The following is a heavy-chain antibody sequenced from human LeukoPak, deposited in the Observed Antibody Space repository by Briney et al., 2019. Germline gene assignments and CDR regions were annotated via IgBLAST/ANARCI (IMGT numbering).Heavy chain of an antibody. D-gene: IGHD3-16*01. CDR3: ARGRIMITPYYYMDV. J-gene: IGHJ6*03. CDR2: INHSGST. Sequence: SETLSLTCAVYGGSFSGYYWSWIRQPPGKGLEWIGEINHSGSTNYNPSLKSRATISVDTSKNQFSLKLSSVTAADTAVYYCARGRIMITPYYYMDVWGKGTTVTVSS. V-gene: IGHV4-34*01. CDR1: GGSFSGYY.